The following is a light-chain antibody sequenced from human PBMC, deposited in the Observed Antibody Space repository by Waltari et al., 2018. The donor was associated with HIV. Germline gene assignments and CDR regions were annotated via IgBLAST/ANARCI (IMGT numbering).Light chain of an antibody. CDR1: TSTLGTHD. CDR2: DNN. J-gene: IGLJ2*01. V-gene: IGLV1-51*01. CDR3: GTWDTSLSAGL. Sequence: QSVLTQPPSVSAAPGPRVTIPCSASTSTLGTHDVSWYQQFPGTAPNLLIYDNNHRSSGIPDRFSGSKSGTSATLAITGLQTEDEADYYCGTWDTSLSAGLFGGGTKVTVL.